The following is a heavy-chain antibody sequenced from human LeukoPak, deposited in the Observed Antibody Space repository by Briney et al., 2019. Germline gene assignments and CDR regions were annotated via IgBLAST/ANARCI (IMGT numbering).Heavy chain of an antibody. CDR2: ISSSSTYI. V-gene: IGHV3-21*01. Sequence: GGSLRLSCEASGFTFSSYRMNWVRQGPGKGLEWVSSISSSSTYIYYADSVKGRFTISRDNAKNSLFLQMNSLRAEDTAVYYCARDLLGYNYYYMDVWGKGTTVTVSS. J-gene: IGHJ6*03. CDR3: ARDLLGYNYYYMDV. D-gene: IGHD3-16*02. CDR1: GFTFSSYR.